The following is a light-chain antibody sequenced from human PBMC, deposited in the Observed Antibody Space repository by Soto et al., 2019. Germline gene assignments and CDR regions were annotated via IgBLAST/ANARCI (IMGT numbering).Light chain of an antibody. J-gene: IGKJ1*01. CDR3: QQYNSHRT. Sequence: DIQMTQSPSPLSASVGERDTNNCRASQRISSWLAWYQKNPGKAPKLLIYDASSLESGVPSRFSVIGSGTEFTLTISSLQPDDFATYYCQQYNSHRTFGQGTKVHIK. V-gene: IGKV1-5*01. CDR2: DAS. CDR1: QRISSW.